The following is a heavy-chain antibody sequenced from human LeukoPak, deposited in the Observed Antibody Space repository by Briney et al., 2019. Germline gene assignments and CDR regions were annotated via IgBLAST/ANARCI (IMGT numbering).Heavy chain of an antibody. Sequence: ASVKVSCKASGYTFTSYYMHWVRQAPGQGLEWMGIINPSGNSTNYAQSFQGRVTMTRDTSTGTVYMELSSLRSEDTAVYYCARDSSKGRVVTPWGQGTLVTVSS. CDR3: ARDSSKGRVVTP. D-gene: IGHD4-23*01. J-gene: IGHJ5*02. V-gene: IGHV1-46*03. CDR2: INPSGNST. CDR1: GYTFTSYY.